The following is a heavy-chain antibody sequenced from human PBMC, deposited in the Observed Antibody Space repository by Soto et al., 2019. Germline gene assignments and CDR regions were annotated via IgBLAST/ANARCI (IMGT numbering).Heavy chain of an antibody. CDR3: ARDRVGATYYGMDV. CDR2: IKQDGSEK. Sequence: GGSLRLSCAASGFTFSSYWMSWVRQAPGKGLEWVANIKQDGSEKYYVDSVKGRFTISRDNAKNSLYLQMNSLRAEDTAVYYCARDRVGATYYGMDVWGQGTTVTVSS. D-gene: IGHD1-26*01. J-gene: IGHJ6*02. CDR1: GFTFSSYW. V-gene: IGHV3-7*03.